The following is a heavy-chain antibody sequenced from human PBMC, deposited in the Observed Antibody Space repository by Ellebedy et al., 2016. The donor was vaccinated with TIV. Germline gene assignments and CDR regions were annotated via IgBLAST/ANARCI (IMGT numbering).Heavy chain of an antibody. CDR1: GYTFTSYF. Sequence: ASVKVSCKASGYTFTSYFLYWVRQAPGQGLEWMGIINPTSGSSNYAQKFQGRVTVTRDTSTSTVYMELSSLRSEDTAVYYCARGDNYYYDSSGYYYSYWGQGTRSPSPQ. CDR3: ARGDNYYYDSSGYYYSY. J-gene: IGHJ4*02. CDR2: INPTSGSS. V-gene: IGHV1-46*01. D-gene: IGHD3-22*01.